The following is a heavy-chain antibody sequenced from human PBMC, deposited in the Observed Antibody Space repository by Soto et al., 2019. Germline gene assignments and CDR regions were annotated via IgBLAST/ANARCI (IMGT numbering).Heavy chain of an antibody. D-gene: IGHD3-9*01. CDR1: GFTFSSYS. CDR2: ISSSSSTI. V-gene: IGHV3-48*02. Sequence: GGSLRLSCAASGFTFSSYSMNWVRQAPGKGLEWVSYISSSSSTIYYADSVKGRFTISRDNAKNSLYLQMNSLRDEDTAVYYCARVELRYFDWLLRPDYGMDVWGQGTTVTVSS. CDR3: ARVELRYFDWLLRPDYGMDV. J-gene: IGHJ6*02.